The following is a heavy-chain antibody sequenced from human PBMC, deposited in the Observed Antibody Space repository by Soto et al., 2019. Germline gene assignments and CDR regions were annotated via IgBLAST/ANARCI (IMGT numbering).Heavy chain of an antibody. Sequence: GGSLRLSCSASGFTFSSYAMHWVRQAPGKGLEYVSAISSNGGSTYYADSVKGRFTISRDNSKNTLYLQMSSLRAEDTAVYYCVKGGIKQWRGVDYWGQGTLVTVSS. V-gene: IGHV3-64D*08. J-gene: IGHJ4*02. CDR3: VKGGIKQWRGVDY. CDR2: ISSNGGST. CDR1: GFTFSSYA. D-gene: IGHD6-19*01.